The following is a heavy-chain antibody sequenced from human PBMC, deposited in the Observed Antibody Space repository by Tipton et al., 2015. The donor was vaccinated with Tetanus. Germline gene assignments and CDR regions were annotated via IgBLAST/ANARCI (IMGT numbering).Heavy chain of an antibody. CDR1: GGSISSGGYY. Sequence: LVKPTQTLSLTCTVSGGSISSGGYYWSWIRQHPGKGLEWIGDIYYSGSTYYNPSLKSRVTISVDTAKNQFSLKLNSVTAADTAEYYCARDQARGARGWNYFDYWGQGTLVTVSS. V-gene: IGHV4-31*03. D-gene: IGHD1-26*01. CDR2: IYYSGST. J-gene: IGHJ4*02. CDR3: ARDQARGARGWNYFDY.